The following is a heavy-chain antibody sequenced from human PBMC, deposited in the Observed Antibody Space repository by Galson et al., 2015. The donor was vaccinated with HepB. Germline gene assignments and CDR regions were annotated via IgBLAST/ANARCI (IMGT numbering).Heavy chain of an antibody. CDR2: INAGNGNT. CDR1: GYTFTSYA. V-gene: IGHV1-3*01. D-gene: IGHD3-10*01. CDR3: ARRITMAPGAFDI. J-gene: IGHJ3*02. Sequence: SVKVSCKASGYTFTSYAMHWVRQAPGQRLEWMGWINAGNGNTKYSQKFQGRVTITRDTSASTAYMELSSLRSEDTAVYYCARRITMAPGAFDIWGQGTMVTVSS.